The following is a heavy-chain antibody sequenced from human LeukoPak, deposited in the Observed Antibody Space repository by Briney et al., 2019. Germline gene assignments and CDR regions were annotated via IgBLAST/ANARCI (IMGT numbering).Heavy chain of an antibody. CDR1: GGSFSGYY. J-gene: IGHJ3*02. CDR3: AIEGDYSGAFDI. Sequence: SETLSLTCAVYGGSFSGYYWSWIRQPPGKGLEWIGEINHSGSTNYNPSLKSRVTISVDTSKNQFSLKLSSVTAADMAVYYWAIEGDYSGAFDIWGQGTMVTVSS. V-gene: IGHV4-34*01. D-gene: IGHD4-11*01. CDR2: INHSGST.